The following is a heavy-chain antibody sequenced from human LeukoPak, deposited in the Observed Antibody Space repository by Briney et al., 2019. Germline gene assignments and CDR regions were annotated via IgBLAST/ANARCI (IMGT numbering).Heavy chain of an antibody. D-gene: IGHD3-22*01. CDR1: GDSISTYY. J-gene: IGHJ4*02. CDR3: ARRGSGYPYYFDY. CDR2: IHISRST. Sequence: SETLSLTCTVSGDSISTYYWSWIRQSPGKGLEWIGYIHISRSTDYNPSLKSRVTISLDTSKNQFSLRLDSVAAADTAVYYCARRGSGYPYYFDYWGQGTLVTVSS. V-gene: IGHV4-4*09.